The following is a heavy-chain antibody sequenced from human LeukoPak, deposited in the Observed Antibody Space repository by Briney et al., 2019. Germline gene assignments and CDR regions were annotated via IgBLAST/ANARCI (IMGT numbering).Heavy chain of an antibody. V-gene: IGHV3-30-3*01. Sequence: GGSLRLSCAASGFTFSSYAMHWVRQAPGKGLEWVAVISYDGSNKYYADSVKGRFTISRDNSKNTLYLQMNSLRVEDTAVYYCARDQFTVTTNYFDYWGQGTLVTVSS. D-gene: IGHD4-17*01. CDR3: ARDQFTVTTNYFDY. J-gene: IGHJ4*02. CDR2: ISYDGSNK. CDR1: GFTFSSYA.